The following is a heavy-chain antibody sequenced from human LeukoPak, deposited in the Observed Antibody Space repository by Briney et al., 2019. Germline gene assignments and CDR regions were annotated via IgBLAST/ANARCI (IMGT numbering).Heavy chain of an antibody. V-gene: IGHV3-23*01. J-gene: IGHJ5*02. Sequence: GRSLRLSCAASGFTFSSYAMSWVRQAPGKGLEWVSAISGSGGSTYYADSVKGRFTIPRDNSKHPLYLQMNSLRAEDTAVYYCAKVVRGGSNWFDPWGQGTLVTVSS. D-gene: IGHD3-10*01. CDR2: ISGSGGST. CDR1: GFTFSSYA. CDR3: AKVVRGGSNWFDP.